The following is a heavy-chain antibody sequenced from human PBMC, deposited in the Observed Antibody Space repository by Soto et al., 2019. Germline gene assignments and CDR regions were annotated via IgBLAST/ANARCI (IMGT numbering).Heavy chain of an antibody. CDR2: IIHIFGTA. V-gene: IGHV1-69*01. CDR3: ASPAHIVGATGYFQH. J-gene: IGHJ1*01. D-gene: IGHD1-26*01. CDR1: GGTFSSYA. Sequence: QVQLVQSGAEVKKPGSSVKVSCKASGGTFSSYAISWVRQDPGQVLEWMGGIIHIFGTANYAQKFQGRVTITADESTGPAYMELSSMRSEDTAVYYCASPAHIVGATGYFQHWGQGTLVTVSS.